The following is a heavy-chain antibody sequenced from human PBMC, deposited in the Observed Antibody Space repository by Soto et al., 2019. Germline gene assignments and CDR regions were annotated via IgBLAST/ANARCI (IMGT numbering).Heavy chain of an antibody. CDR1: GFIFSDYY. D-gene: IGHD3-10*01. Sequence: QLVESGGGLVEPGGSLRLSCAASGFIFSDYYMTWIRQAPGKGLEWVSKISGDGTIRYYADSVKGRFTVSRDNGKNSLYLQMNSLRAEDMALYYCAGDPFYYASGFWGQGTLVTVSS. V-gene: IGHV3-11*01. CDR2: ISGDGTIR. CDR3: AGDPFYYASGF. J-gene: IGHJ4*02.